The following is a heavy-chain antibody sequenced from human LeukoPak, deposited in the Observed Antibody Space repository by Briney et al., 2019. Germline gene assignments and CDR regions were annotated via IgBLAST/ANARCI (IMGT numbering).Heavy chain of an antibody. Sequence: GRSLRLSCAASGFTFSNYGMHWVRQAPGKGLEWVSYISSGGSTIYYADSVKGRFTISRDNAKNSLYLQMNSLRAEDTAVYYCAREVRDVSAYHGFDYWGQGTLVAVSS. CDR2: ISSGGSTI. V-gene: IGHV3-48*04. J-gene: IGHJ4*02. CDR3: AREVRDVSAYHGFDY. CDR1: GFTFSNYG. D-gene: IGHD3-10*01.